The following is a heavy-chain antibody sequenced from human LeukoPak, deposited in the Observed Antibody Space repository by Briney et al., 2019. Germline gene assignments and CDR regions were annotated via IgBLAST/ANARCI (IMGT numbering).Heavy chain of an antibody. V-gene: IGHV3-23*01. D-gene: IGHD3-9*01. J-gene: IGHJ4*02. CDR3: AQEGDYDILTGYPRGIHY. Sequence: GGSLRLSCAASGFTFSSYGMSWVRQAPGKGLEWVSAISGSGGSTYYADSVKGRFTISRDNSKNTLYLQMNSLRAEDTAVYYCAQEGDYDILTGYPRGIHYWGQGTLVTVSS. CDR2: ISGSGGST. CDR1: GFTFSSYG.